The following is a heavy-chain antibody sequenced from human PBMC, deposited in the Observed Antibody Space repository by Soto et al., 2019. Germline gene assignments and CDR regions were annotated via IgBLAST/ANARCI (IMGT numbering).Heavy chain of an antibody. CDR1: GYSFTNYW. Sequence: GESLKISCNGSGYSFTNYWISWVRQMPGKGLERMGRIDPSDSYINYSPSFQGHVTISADKSISTAYLQWSSLKASDTAMYYCARHAALPRANDYWGQGTLVTVSS. J-gene: IGHJ4*02. V-gene: IGHV5-10-1*01. CDR3: ARHAALPRANDY. CDR2: IDPSDSYI. D-gene: IGHD6-25*01.